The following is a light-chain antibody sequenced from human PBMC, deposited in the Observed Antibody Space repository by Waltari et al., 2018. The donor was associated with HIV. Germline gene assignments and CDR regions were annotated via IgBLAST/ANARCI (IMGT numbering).Light chain of an antibody. Sequence: EILLTQSPATLSLSPGERATLSCRASQSVSSYLAWYQQKPGQAPRLLIYDASNRATGIPARFSGSGSGTDFTLTISSLEPEDFAVYYCQQRSNWPPETFGQGTKLEIK. CDR3: QQRSNWPPET. J-gene: IGKJ2*01. CDR1: QSVSSY. V-gene: IGKV3-11*01. CDR2: DAS.